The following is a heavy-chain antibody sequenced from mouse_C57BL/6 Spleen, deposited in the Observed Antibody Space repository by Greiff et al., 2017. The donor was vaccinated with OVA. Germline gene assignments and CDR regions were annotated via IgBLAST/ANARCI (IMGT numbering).Heavy chain of an antibody. CDR1: GFTFSDYG. V-gene: IGHV5-17*01. D-gene: IGHD2-4*01. CDR3: ARDYDVHLDY. J-gene: IGHJ2*01. CDR2: ISSGSSSI. Sequence: EVQLVESGGGLVKPGGSLKLSCAASGFTFSDYGMHWVRQAPEQGLEWVAYISSGSSSIYYADTVKGRFTISRANAYNTLFMQMTSLRSEDTAKYYCARDYDVHLDYWGQGTTLTVSS.